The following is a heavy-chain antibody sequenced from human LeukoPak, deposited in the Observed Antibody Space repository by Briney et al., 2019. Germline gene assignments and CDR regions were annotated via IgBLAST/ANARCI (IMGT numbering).Heavy chain of an antibody. CDR2: INHSGST. CDR3: AGRVGQQPASFDY. D-gene: IGHD6-13*01. CDR1: GGSFSGYY. J-gene: IGHJ4*02. Sequence: SETLSLTCAVYGGSFSGYYWSWIRQPPGKGLEWIGEINHSGSTNYNPSLKSRVTISVDTSKNQFSLKLSSVTAADTAVYYCAGRVGQQPASFDYWGQGTLVTVSS. V-gene: IGHV4-34*01.